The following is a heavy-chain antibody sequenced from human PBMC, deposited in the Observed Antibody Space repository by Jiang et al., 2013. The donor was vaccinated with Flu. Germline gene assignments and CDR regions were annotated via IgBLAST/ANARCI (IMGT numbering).Heavy chain of an antibody. J-gene: IGHJ4*02. V-gene: IGHV1-69*01. Sequence: PIFGTANYAQKFQGRVTITADESTSTAYMELSSLRSEDTAVYYCARDHCSGGSCYPYFDYWGQGTLVTVSS. D-gene: IGHD2-15*01. CDR2: PIFGTA. CDR3: ARDHCSGGSCYPYFDY.